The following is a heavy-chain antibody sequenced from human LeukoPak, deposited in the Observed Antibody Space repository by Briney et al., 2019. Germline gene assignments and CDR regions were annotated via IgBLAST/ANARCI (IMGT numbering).Heavy chain of an antibody. J-gene: IGHJ3*02. CDR2: INPNSGGT. D-gene: IGHD1-26*01. V-gene: IGHV1-2*02. CDR1: GYTFTGYY. CDR3: AGDVGIVGAPDSFDI. Sequence: ASVKVSCKASGYTFTGYYMHWVRQAPGQGLEWMGWINPNSGGTNYAQNFQGRVTMTRDTSISTAYMELSRLRPDDTAVYYCAGDVGIVGAPDSFDIWGQGTMVTVSS.